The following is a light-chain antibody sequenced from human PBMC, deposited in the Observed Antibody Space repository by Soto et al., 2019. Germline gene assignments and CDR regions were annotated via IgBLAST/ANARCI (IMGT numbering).Light chain of an antibody. Sequence: IQLTQSPSSLSASIGDRVTITCRASQGIINYLALDQQKPGKAHKLLIYGASTLQGGVPSRFSGSGSGTDFTLTVSSLQPEDLATYYCQQLFTYPPTFGPGTKVYIK. CDR1: QGIINY. CDR2: GAS. CDR3: QQLFTYPPT. V-gene: IGKV1-9*01. J-gene: IGKJ3*01.